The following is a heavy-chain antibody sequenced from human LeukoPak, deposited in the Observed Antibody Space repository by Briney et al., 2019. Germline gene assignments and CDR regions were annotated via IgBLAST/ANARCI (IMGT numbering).Heavy chain of an antibody. CDR3: ARVVSQAAPDWYMDV. D-gene: IGHD2-21*01. CDR1: GYAVGSSHY. CDR2: VNFHGTS. Sequence: PSETLSLTCDVSGYAVGSSHYWGWIRQPPGRGLQWIGHVNFHGTSAYNASLRGRVSISTEASKNRFSLRLTPVTGADAAIYYCARVVSQAAPDWYMDVWGGGTVVIVSS. J-gene: IGHJ2*01. V-gene: IGHV4-38-2*01.